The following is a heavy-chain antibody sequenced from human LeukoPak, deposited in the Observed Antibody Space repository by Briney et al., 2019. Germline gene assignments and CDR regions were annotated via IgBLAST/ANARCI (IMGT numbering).Heavy chain of an antibody. CDR2: ISYDGSNK. CDR3: AKDLFGDTAMVY. V-gene: IGHV3-30*18. J-gene: IGHJ4*02. Sequence: PGGSLRPSCAASGFTFSSYGMHWVRQAPGKGLEWVAVISYDGSNKYYADSVKGRFTISRDNSKNTLYLQMNSLRAEDTAVYYCAKDLFGDTAMVYWGQGTLVTVSS. CDR1: GFTFSSYG. D-gene: IGHD5-18*01.